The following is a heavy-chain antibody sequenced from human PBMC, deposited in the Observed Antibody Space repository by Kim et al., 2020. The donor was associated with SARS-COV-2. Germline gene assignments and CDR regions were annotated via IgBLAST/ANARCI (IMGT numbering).Heavy chain of an antibody. J-gene: IGHJ4*02. CDR2: P. CDR3: ARASAGHFDY. V-gene: IGHV7-4-1*02. Sequence: PTYAQGFTGRFVFSLDTSVSTAYLQISSLKAEDTAVYYCARASAGHFDYWGQGTLVTVSS. D-gene: IGHD6-13*01.